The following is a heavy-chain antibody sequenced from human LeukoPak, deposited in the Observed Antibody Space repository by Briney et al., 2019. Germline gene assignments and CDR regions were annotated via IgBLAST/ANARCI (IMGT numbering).Heavy chain of an antibody. V-gene: IGHV3-21*01. CDR1: GFTFSSYS. J-gene: IGHJ4*02. CDR3: ARDGLHTAHFDY. D-gene: IGHD5-18*01. Sequence: GGSLRLSCAASGFTFSSYSMNWVRQAPGKGLEWVSSISSSSSYIYYADSVKGRFTISRDNAKNSLYLQMNSLRAEDTAVYYCARDGLHTAHFDYWGQGTLVTVSS. CDR2: ISSSSSYI.